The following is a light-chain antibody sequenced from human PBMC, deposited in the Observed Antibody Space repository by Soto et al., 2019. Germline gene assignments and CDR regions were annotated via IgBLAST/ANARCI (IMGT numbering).Light chain of an antibody. CDR3: QQSYSTPFT. CDR2: AAS. V-gene: IGKV1-39*01. J-gene: IGKJ2*01. Sequence: DIPMTQSPFSLSASVGDRVTITCRASQSISSYLNWYQQKPGKAPNLLIYAASSLQSGVPSRFSGSASGTDFTLTSSSLHPEDFATYYCQQSYSTPFTFGQGTKLEIK. CDR1: QSISSY.